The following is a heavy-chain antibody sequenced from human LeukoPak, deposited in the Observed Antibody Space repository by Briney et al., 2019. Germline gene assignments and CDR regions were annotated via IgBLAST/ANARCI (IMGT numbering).Heavy chain of an antibody. Sequence: SETQSLTCTVSGGSISSGGYYWSWIRQHPGKGLEWIGYIYYSGSTYYNPSLKSRVTISVDTSKNQFSLKLSSVTAADTAVYYCARVSIYYGEFDYWGQGTLVTVSS. D-gene: IGHD4-17*01. CDR1: GGSISSGGYY. CDR2: IYYSGST. CDR3: ARVSIYYGEFDY. V-gene: IGHV4-31*03. J-gene: IGHJ4*02.